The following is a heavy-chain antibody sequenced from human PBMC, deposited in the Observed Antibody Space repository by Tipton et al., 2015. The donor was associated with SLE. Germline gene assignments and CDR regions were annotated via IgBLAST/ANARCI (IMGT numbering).Heavy chain of an antibody. J-gene: IGHJ4*02. Sequence: CAVYGGSFSGYYWSWIRQPPGKGLEWIGEINHSGSTNYNPSLKSRVTISVDTSKNQFSLKLSSVTAADTAVYYCASGTIESFDYWGQGTLVTVSS. CDR3: ASGTIESFDY. CDR1: GGSFSGYY. CDR2: INHSGST. V-gene: IGHV4-34*01. D-gene: IGHD3-9*01.